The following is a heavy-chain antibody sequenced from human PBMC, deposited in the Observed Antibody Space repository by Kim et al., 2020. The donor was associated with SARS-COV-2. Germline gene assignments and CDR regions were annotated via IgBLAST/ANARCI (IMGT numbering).Heavy chain of an antibody. CDR2: ISGSGGST. CDR3: AKDQGHYYGSGSYYNVAFDY. V-gene: IGHV3-23*01. CDR1: GFTFSSYA. Sequence: GGPLRLSCAASGFTFSSYAMSWVRQAPGKGLEWVSVISGSGGSTYYADSVKGRFTISRDNSKNTLYLQMNSLRAEDTAVYYCAKDQGHYYGSGSYYNVAFDYWGQGTLVTVSS. J-gene: IGHJ4*02. D-gene: IGHD3-10*01.